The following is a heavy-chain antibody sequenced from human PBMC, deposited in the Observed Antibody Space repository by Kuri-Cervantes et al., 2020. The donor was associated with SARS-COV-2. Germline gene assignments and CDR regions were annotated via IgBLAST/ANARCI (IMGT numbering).Heavy chain of an antibody. D-gene: IGHD3-10*01. V-gene: IGHV3-48*01. CDR1: GFTFSSYE. CDR2: ISSSSSTI. Sequence: GGSLRLSCAASGFTFSSYEMNWVRQAPGKGLEWVSYISSSSSTIYYADSVKGRFTISRDNAKNSLYLQMNSLRAEDTAVYYCARDELLWFGELFGAFDIWGQGTMVTVSS. J-gene: IGHJ3*02. CDR3: ARDELLWFGELFGAFDI.